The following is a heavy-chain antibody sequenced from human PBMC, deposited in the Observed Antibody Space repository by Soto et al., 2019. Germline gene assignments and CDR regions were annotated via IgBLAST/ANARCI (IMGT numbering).Heavy chain of an antibody. V-gene: IGHV5-10-1*01. Sequence: GESMKISCKASGYSFPDHWISWVRKMPGKGLEWLGGIDPSDSFTNINPSFRGHVTMSVDRSTNSAFLQWSALKASDTAIFFCARHADHYASGSQDNSFDFWGQGTLVTVSS. J-gene: IGHJ4*02. CDR3: ARHADHYASGSQDNSFDF. D-gene: IGHD3-10*01. CDR1: GYSFPDHW. CDR2: IDPSDSFT.